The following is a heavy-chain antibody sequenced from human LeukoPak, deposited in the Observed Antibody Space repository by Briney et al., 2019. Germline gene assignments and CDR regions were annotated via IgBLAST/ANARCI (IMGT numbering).Heavy chain of an antibody. V-gene: IGHV3-74*01. Sequence: PGGSLRLSCAASGFTFSSYWMHWVRQAPGKGLVWDSRINSDGSSTSYADSVKGRFTISRDNAKNTLYLQMNSLRAEDTAVYYCARVSGDHPYYYGMDVWGQGTTVTVSS. CDR1: GFTFSSYW. CDR2: INSDGSST. CDR3: ARVSGDHPYYYGMDV. D-gene: IGHD4-17*01. J-gene: IGHJ6*02.